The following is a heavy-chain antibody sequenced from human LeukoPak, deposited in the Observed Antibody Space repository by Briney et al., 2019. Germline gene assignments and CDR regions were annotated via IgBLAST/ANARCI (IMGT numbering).Heavy chain of an antibody. J-gene: IGHJ4*02. Sequence: GRSLRLSFTTPGFTFSSYGMHWVRQAPGKGLEGVTVIWFDGSHQHYADYVRGRFTVSRDNSRNTLYLQMNSLRAEDTAVYYCAREKFDSGSHTTPDYWGQGTLVTVSS. CDR1: GFTFSSYG. D-gene: IGHD1-26*01. CDR3: AREKFDSGSHTTPDY. V-gene: IGHV3-33*01. CDR2: IWFDGSHQ.